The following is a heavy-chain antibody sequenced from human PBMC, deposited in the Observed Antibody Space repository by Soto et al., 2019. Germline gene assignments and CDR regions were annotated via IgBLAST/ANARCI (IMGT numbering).Heavy chain of an antibody. CDR3: ATCGTHCHADAWLDP. CDR2: IKSRTDGGTA. V-gene: IGHV3-15*05. J-gene: IGHJ5*02. D-gene: IGHD2-15*01. CDR1: GFTFINAW. Sequence: GGSLRLSCAASGFTFINAWMTWVRQAPGKGLEWVGRIKSRTDGGTADYAAPLKGRFSISRDDSKDTLFLHMNSLKTEDTAVYXCATCGTHCHADAWLDPWGQGTLVTVSS.